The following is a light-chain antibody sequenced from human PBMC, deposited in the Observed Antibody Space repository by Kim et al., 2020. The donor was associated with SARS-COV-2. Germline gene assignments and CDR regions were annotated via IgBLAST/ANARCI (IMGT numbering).Light chain of an antibody. CDR1: QDIRND. CDR3: LQHSTYPVT. V-gene: IGKV1-17*01. Sequence: ASVGDIVTITSRASQDIRNDLGWYQQNPGRAPKRLIYGASSLQSGVPSRFSGSGSGTEFTLTISGVQPADFATYFCLQHSTYPVTFGQGARLESK. J-gene: IGKJ5*01. CDR2: GAS.